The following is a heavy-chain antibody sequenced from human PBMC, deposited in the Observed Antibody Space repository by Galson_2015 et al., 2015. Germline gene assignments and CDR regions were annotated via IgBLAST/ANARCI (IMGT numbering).Heavy chain of an antibody. Sequence: SLRLSCAASGFTFSKGWMNWVRQAPGKGLEWVGRMKSKTDGGTTDYAAPVEGRFTISRDDSKDTLYLQMNSLKTEDTAVYYCARRKNDAFDTWGQGTMVTVSS. J-gene: IGHJ3*02. CDR3: ARRKNDAFDT. CDR1: GFTFSKGW. CDR2: MKSKTDGGTT. V-gene: IGHV3-15*01.